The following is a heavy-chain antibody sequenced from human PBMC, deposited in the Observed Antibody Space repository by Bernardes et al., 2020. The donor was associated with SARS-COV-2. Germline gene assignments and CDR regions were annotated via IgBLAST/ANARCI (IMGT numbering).Heavy chain of an antibody. Sequence: ASVKVSCKASGYSFTTYGITWVRQAPGQGLEWVGWISTFNGNTNYAQRFQGRVTMTTDPSTTTAYMELRSLTSDDTAVYYCARDHTSFFDLSTLIVHWGQGALVTVSS. V-gene: IGHV1-18*01. D-gene: IGHD3-3*01. J-gene: IGHJ5*02. CDR2: ISTFNGNT. CDR1: GYSFTTYG. CDR3: ARDHTSFFDLSTLIVH.